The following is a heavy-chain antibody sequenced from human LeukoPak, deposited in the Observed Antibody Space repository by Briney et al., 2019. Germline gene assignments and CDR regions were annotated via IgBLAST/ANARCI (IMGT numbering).Heavy chain of an antibody. CDR1: GGTFSSYA. V-gene: IGHV1-69*13. Sequence: VASVKVSCKASGGTFSSYAISWVRQAPGQGLEWMGGIIPIFGTANYAQKFQGRVTITADESTSTAYMELSSLRSEDTAVYYCARSYRLWSWTRPSSFDYWGQGTLVTVSS. D-gene: IGHD3-16*02. J-gene: IGHJ4*02. CDR3: ARSYRLWSWTRPSSFDY. CDR2: IIPIFGTA.